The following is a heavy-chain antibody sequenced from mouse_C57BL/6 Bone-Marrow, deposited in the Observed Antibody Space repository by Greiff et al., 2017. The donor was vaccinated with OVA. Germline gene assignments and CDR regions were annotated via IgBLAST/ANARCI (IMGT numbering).Heavy chain of an antibody. J-gene: IGHJ2*01. Sequence: QVQLQQPGAELVRPGSSVKLSCKASGYTFTSYWMDWVKQRPGQGLEWIGNIYPSDSESHYYQKFKDTATLTVDKSSSTAYMQLSSLTYEDSAVYYSARENYCCSSYDYRGQGTTLSVST. CDR1: GYTFTSYW. CDR2: IYPSDSES. D-gene: IGHD1-1*01. CDR3: ARENYCCSSYDY. V-gene: IGHV1-61*01.